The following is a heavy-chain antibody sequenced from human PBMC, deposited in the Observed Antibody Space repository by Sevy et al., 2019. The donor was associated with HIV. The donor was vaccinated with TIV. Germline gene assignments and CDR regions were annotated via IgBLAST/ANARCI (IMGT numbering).Heavy chain of an antibody. CDR2: IKSKTDAATR. D-gene: IGHD2-15*01. J-gene: IGHJ4*03. V-gene: IGHV3-15*01. CDR1: GFTFREAW. Sequence: GGSLRLSCAASGFTFREAWMSWVRQAPGKGLEWVGRIKSKTDAATRDFAAPVRGRFSISRDDSANTVYLVMNNLKPEDTGVYYCAAWTGSSDFDYWGHGTLVTVSS. CDR3: AAWTGSSDFDY.